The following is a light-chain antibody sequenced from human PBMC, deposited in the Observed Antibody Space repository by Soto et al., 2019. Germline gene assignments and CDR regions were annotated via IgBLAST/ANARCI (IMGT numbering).Light chain of an antibody. Sequence: EIVLTQSPGTLSLSPGERATLSCRASQSVSSSFLAWYQQKPGQAPRLLVYGASSRVTGIPDRFSGSGSGTDFTLTISSLESEDFAVYYCQQYDNSPWTFGQGTKVEIK. J-gene: IGKJ1*01. V-gene: IGKV3-20*01. CDR1: QSVSSSF. CDR3: QQYDNSPWT. CDR2: GAS.